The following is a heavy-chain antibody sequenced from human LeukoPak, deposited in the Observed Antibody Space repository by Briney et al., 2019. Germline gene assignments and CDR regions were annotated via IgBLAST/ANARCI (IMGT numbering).Heavy chain of an antibody. Sequence: SETLSLTCTVSGGSISSSSYYWGWIRQPPGKGLEWIGSIYYSGSTYYNPSLKSRVTISVDTSKNQFSLKLSSVTAADTAVYYCARRGDGQWLRFRDVYYFDYWGQGTLVTVSS. CDR2: IYYSGST. CDR1: GGSISSSSYY. D-gene: IGHD5-12*01. J-gene: IGHJ4*02. CDR3: ARRGDGQWLRFRDVYYFDY. V-gene: IGHV4-39*01.